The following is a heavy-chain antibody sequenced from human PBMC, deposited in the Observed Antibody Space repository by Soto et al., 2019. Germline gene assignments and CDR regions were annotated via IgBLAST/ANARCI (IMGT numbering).Heavy chain of an antibody. V-gene: IGHV3-15*01. Sequence: EVQLVESGGGLVKPGGSLRLSCAASGFTFSNAWMSWVRQAPGKGPEWVGRIKSKVDGETTDYAAPVRGRFAISRDDSEDMLFLQINSLKTEDKAVYYCPTGHSAGLYRGRGTLVNVSS. J-gene: IGHJ1*01. D-gene: IGHD2-15*01. CDR1: GFTFSNAW. CDR3: PTGHSAGLY. CDR2: IKSKVDGETT.